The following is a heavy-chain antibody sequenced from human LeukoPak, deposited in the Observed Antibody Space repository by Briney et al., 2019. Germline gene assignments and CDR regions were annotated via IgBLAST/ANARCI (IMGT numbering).Heavy chain of an antibody. CDR3: ARFTYYYGSGSPNLDY. Sequence: ASVKVSCKASGYTFTSYGISWVRRAPGQGLEWMGWISAYNGNTNYAQKLQGRVTMTTDTSTSTAYMELRSLRSDDTAVYYCARFTYYYGSGSPNLDYWGQGTLVTVSS. D-gene: IGHD3-10*01. CDR1: GYTFTSYG. V-gene: IGHV1-18*04. CDR2: ISAYNGNT. J-gene: IGHJ4*02.